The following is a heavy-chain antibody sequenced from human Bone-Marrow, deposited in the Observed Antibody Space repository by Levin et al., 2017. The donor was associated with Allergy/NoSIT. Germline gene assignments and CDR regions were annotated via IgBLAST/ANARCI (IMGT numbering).Heavy chain of an antibody. CDR3: TRQYSSGWVYYYGLDV. D-gene: IGHD6-19*01. J-gene: IGHJ6*02. V-gene: IGHV6-1*01. Sequence: SQTLSLTCAISGDSVSSTTAAWNWIRQSPSGGLEWLGRAYYRSKWYNDYAVSVKSRLTINPDTSRNQVSLQLNSVTPEDTAVYYCTRQYSSGWVYYYGLDVWGQGTTVTVSS. CDR1: GDSVSSTTAA. CDR2: AYYRSKWYN.